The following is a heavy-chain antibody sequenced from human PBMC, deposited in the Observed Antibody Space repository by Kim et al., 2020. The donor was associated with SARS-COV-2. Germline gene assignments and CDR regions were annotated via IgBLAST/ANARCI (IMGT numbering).Heavy chain of an antibody. Sequence: ASVKVSCKASGYTFSTYDIHWVRQAPGQRLEWMGWISTGKGDTKYSQKFQDRVTITRDTSASTAYMDLNSLRSEDTAVYYCARVGGSGYDTYWGQGTLVTVSS. CDR2: ISTGKGDT. J-gene: IGHJ4*02. CDR3: ARVGGSGYDTY. CDR1: GYTFSTYD. V-gene: IGHV1-3*04. D-gene: IGHD5-12*01.